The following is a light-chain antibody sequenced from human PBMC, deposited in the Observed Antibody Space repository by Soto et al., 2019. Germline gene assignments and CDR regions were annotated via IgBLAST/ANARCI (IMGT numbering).Light chain of an antibody. V-gene: IGKV1-39*01. CDR2: SAS. CDR3: QQSYSTPHFT. Sequence: DIKMTPSPSSLSASIGDRVTMTCRASQSISTFLNWYRQRPGKAPELLIYSASILQTGVPARFSGSATGTDFTLIISSLHLEDVGTYFCQQSYSTPHFTFGPGTKVDLK. CDR1: QSISTF. J-gene: IGKJ3*01.